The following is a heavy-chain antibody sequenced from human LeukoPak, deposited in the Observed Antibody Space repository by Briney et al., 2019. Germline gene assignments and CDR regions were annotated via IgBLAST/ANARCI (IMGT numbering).Heavy chain of an antibody. CDR1: GGSISSYY. J-gene: IGHJ6*03. Sequence: SETLSLTCTVSGGSISSYYWSWLRQPPGKGLEWIGYIYYSGSTNYNPSLKSRVTISVDTSKNQFSLKLSSVTAADTAVYYCAREHCSGGSCYSIYYYYYMDVWGKGTTVTVSS. CDR2: IYYSGST. V-gene: IGHV4-59*12. D-gene: IGHD2-15*01. CDR3: AREHCSGGSCYSIYYYYYMDV.